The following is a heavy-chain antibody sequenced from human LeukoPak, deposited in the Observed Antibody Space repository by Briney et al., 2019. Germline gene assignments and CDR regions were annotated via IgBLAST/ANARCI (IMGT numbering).Heavy chain of an antibody. CDR2: ISYDGSSK. Sequence: QPGGSLRLSCAASGFTFSSYAMHWVRQAPGKGLEWVAVISYDGSSKYYADSVKGRFTISRDDSKNTLYLQMNSLRAEDTAVYYCARSWIRSGRVVGHFDHWGQGMLVTVSS. V-gene: IGHV3-30-3*01. CDR3: ARSWIRSGRVVGHFDH. D-gene: IGHD5-18*01. J-gene: IGHJ4*02. CDR1: GFTFSSYA.